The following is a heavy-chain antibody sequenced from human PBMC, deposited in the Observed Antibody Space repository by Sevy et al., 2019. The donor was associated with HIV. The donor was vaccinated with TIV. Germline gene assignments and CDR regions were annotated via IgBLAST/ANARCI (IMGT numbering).Heavy chain of an antibody. CDR3: ARDPRTFSVDSSGYGHDY. J-gene: IGHJ4*02. Sequence: ASVKVSCKASGYTFISYGISWVRQAPGQGLEWMGWISTYNGNTNYAQKFQGRATMTTDTSTSTVYMELRSLRSDDAAMYYCARDPRTFSVDSSGYGHDYWGQGTLVTVSS. CDR2: ISTYNGNT. V-gene: IGHV1-18*01. CDR1: GYTFISYG. D-gene: IGHD3-22*01.